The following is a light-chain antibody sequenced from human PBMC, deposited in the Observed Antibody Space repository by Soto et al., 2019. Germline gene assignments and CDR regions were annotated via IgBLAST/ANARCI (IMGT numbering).Light chain of an antibody. V-gene: IGLV2-23*01. CDR3: CSYAGSSTSHVV. CDR1: SSDVGSYNL. J-gene: IGLJ2*01. CDR2: EGS. Sequence: QSALTQPASVSGSPGQSITISCTGTSSDVGSYNLVSWYQQHPGKAPKLLIYEGSKRPSGVYNRFSGSKSGNTASLTISGLQAEDEADYYCCSYAGSSTSHVVFGGGTKLTVL.